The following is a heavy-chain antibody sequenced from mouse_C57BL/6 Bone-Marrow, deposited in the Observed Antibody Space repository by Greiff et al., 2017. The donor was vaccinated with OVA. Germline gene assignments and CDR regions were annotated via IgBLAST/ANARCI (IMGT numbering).Heavy chain of an antibody. CDR3: ARYDCGSLWYFDV. Sequence: VQLQQPGTELVKPGASVKLSCKASGYTFTSYWMHWVKQRPGQGLEWIGNINPSNGGTNYNEKFKSKATLTVDKSSSTAYMQLSSLTSEDSAVYDGARYDCGSLWYFDVWGTGTTVTVSS. CDR1: GYTFTSYW. V-gene: IGHV1-53*01. D-gene: IGHD1-1*01. CDR2: INPSNGGT. J-gene: IGHJ1*03.